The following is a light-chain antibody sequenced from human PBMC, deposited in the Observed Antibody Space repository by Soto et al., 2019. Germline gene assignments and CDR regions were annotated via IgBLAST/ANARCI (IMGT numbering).Light chain of an antibody. J-gene: IGKJ4*01. CDR2: TTS. CDR1: RNINNY. Sequence: DIQMTQSPPSLSASVGDRVTITCRASRNINNYLNWYQHKPGKAPKVLIYTTSTLQVGVPSRFSGSGSGTDFTLTIHGLQPEDSATYYCQQSYSDVSFGGGTRVE. V-gene: IGKV1-39*01. CDR3: QQSYSDVS.